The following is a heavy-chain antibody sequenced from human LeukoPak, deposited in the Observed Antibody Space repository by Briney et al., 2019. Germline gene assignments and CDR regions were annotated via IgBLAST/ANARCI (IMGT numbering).Heavy chain of an antibody. CDR1: GFTFSSYS. D-gene: IGHD2-15*01. CDR3: ATDLRGYCSGGSCYVGIDY. Sequence: GGSLRLSCAASGFTFSSYSMNWVRQAPGKGLEGVSSISSSSRYIYYADSVKGRFTISRDNAKNSLYLQMNSLRAEDTAVYYCATDLRGYCSGGSCYVGIDYWGQGTLVTVSS. J-gene: IGHJ4*02. V-gene: IGHV3-21*01. CDR2: ISSSSRYI.